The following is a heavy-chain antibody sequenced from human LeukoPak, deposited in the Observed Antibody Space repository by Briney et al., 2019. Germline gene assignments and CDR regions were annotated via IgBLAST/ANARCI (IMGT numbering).Heavy chain of an antibody. CDR3: AKDLSYTSGASDH. Sequence: GGSLRLSCAASGFTFSAFAMTWVRQAPGKGLEWVSTITDDGYNTYSADSVKGRITFSRDNSKNTLSLQLRSLRAEDTAVYYCAKDLSYTSGASDHWGQGTLVNVSS. D-gene: IGHD6-19*01. V-gene: IGHV3-23*01. CDR1: GFTFSAFA. J-gene: IGHJ4*02. CDR2: ITDDGYNT.